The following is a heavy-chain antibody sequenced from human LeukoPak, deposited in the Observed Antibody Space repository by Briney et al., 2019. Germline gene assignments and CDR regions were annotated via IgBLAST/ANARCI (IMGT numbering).Heavy chain of an antibody. Sequence: GGSLRRSCAASGFLFNNYGLVWVRQAPGKGLEWVAAISNDGGGTTYADFVKGRFTISRDNSKNTLFLHMNSLRAEDTALYYCAKGGSSGYFLDLWGQGTLVTVSS. CDR3: AKGGSSGYFLDL. V-gene: IGHV3-23*01. D-gene: IGHD3-22*01. J-gene: IGHJ5*02. CDR2: ISNDGGGT. CDR1: GFLFNNYG.